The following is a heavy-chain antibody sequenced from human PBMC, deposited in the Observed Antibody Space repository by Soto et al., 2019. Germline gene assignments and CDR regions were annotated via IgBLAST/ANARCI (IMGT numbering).Heavy chain of an antibody. CDR2: ISGSGGST. D-gene: IGHD3-10*01. J-gene: IGHJ6*02. V-gene: IGHV3-23*01. CDR3: AKPPHAMVRGVIITGHYYYGMDV. Sequence: GGSLRLSCAASGFTFSSYAMSWVRQAPGKGLEWVSAISGSGGSTYYADSVKGRFTISRDNSKNTLYLQMNSLRAEDTAVYYCAKPPHAMVRGVIITGHYYYGMDVWGQGTTVTVSS. CDR1: GFTFSSYA.